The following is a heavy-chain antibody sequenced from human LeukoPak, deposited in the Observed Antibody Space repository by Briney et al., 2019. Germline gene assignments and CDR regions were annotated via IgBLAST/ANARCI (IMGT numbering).Heavy chain of an antibody. CDR2: ISYDGSNK. V-gene: IGHV3-30*03. Sequence: QPGRSLRLSCAASGFTFSSYGMHWVRQAPGKGLEWVAVISYDGSNKYYADSVKGRFTISRDNSTNTLYLQMNSLRAEDTAVYYCRWELRWEYYFDYWGQGTLVTVSS. CDR1: GFTFSSYG. J-gene: IGHJ4*02. CDR3: RWELRWEYYFDY. D-gene: IGHD1-26*01.